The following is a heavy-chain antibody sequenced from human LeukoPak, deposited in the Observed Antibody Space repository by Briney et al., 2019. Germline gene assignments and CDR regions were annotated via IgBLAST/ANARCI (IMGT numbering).Heavy chain of an antibody. Sequence: GGSLRLSCAASGFTFSSYGMHWVRQAPGKGLEWVAVISYDGSNKYYADSVKGRFTISRDNSENTLYLQMNSLRAEDTAVYYCAKDLEPQLVGAADYWGQGTLVTVSS. V-gene: IGHV3-30*18. CDR1: GFTFSSYG. CDR3: AKDLEPQLVGAADY. CDR2: ISYDGSNK. J-gene: IGHJ4*02. D-gene: IGHD1-26*01.